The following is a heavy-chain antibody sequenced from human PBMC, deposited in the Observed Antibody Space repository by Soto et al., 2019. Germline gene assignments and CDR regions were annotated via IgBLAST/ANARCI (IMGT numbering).Heavy chain of an antibody. CDR1: GGSITSGDYY. CDR3: ASGSTVINTLDF. J-gene: IGHJ4*02. CDR2: NYYGGST. D-gene: IGHD4-17*01. Sequence: ASEILSLTCTVSGGSITSGDYYWSWIRQPPGKGLEWVGYNYYGGSTYYNPSLESRITISLDTAKNQFSLELTSVTAADTAVYYCASGSTVINTLDFWGQGTLVTVSS. V-gene: IGHV4-30-4*01.